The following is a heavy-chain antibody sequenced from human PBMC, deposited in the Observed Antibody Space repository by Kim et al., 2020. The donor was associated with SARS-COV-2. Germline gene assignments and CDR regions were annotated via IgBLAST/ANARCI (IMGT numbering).Heavy chain of an antibody. Sequence: GGSLRLSCAASGFTFSNAWMSWVRQAPGKGLEWVGRIKSKTDGGTTDYAAPVKGRFTISRDDSKNTLYLQMNSLKTEDTAVYYCTTEVEMATITPDDYWGQGTLVTVSS. CDR3: TTEVEMATITPDDY. V-gene: IGHV3-15*01. D-gene: IGHD5-12*01. CDR2: IKSKTDGGTT. CDR1: GFTFSNAW. J-gene: IGHJ4*02.